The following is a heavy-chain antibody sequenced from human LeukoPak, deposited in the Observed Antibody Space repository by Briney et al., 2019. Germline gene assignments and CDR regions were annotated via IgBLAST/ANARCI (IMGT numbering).Heavy chain of an antibody. Sequence: ASVKVSCKASGYTFTSYGISWVRQAPGHGLEWMGWISAYNGNTNYAQKLQGRVTMTTDTSTSTAYMELRSLRSDDTAVYYCAREPAMYYYGSGSYYPQTSSLDYWGQGTLVTVSS. D-gene: IGHD3-10*01. CDR2: ISAYNGNT. J-gene: IGHJ4*02. CDR3: AREPAMYYYGSGSYYPQTSSLDY. CDR1: GYTFTSYG. V-gene: IGHV1-18*01.